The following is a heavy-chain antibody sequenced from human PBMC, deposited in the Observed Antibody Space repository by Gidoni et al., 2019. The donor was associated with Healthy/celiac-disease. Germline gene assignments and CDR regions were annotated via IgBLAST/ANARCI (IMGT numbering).Heavy chain of an antibody. Sequence: EVQLLESGGGLVQPGGSLRLSCAASGFTFSSYAMTWVRQAPGKGLEWVSAISGSGGSTYYADSVKGRFTISRDNSKNTLYLQMNSLRAEDTAVYYCAKVTNRLGYCSGGSCHSSVDVWGQGTTVTVSS. D-gene: IGHD2-15*01. CDR1: GFTFSSYA. J-gene: IGHJ6*02. V-gene: IGHV3-23*01. CDR2: ISGSGGST. CDR3: AKVTNRLGYCSGGSCHSSVDV.